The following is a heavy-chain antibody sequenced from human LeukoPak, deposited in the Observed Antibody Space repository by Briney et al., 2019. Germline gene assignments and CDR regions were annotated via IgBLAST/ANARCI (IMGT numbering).Heavy chain of an antibody. J-gene: IGHJ3*02. CDR2: IYYSGST. D-gene: IGHD6-19*01. Sequence: KTSDTLSLTCAVSGYSISSSNWWGWIRQPPGKGLEWIGYIYYSGSTYYNPSLKSRVTMSVDTSKNQFSLKLSSVTAVDTAVYYCARNRGIAVAGTAFDIWGQGTMVTVSS. V-gene: IGHV4-28*01. CDR3: ARNRGIAVAGTAFDI. CDR1: GYSISSSNW.